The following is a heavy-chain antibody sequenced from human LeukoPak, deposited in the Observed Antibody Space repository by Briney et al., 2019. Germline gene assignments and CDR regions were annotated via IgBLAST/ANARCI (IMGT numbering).Heavy chain of an antibody. J-gene: IGHJ6*03. V-gene: IGHV3-48*01. Sequence: GGSLRLSCAASGFTFSSYSMNWVRQAPGKGLEWVSYISSSSTIYYADSVKGRFTISRDNAKNSLYLQMNSLRAEDTAVYYCTTDHYYYYYMDVWGKGTTVTVSS. CDR2: ISSSSTI. CDR1: GFTFSSYS. CDR3: TTDHYYYYYMDV.